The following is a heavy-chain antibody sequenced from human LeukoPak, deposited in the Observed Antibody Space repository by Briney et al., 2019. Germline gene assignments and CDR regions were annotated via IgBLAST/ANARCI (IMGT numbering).Heavy chain of an antibody. CDR2: IYYSGST. CDR3: ARATWLPVGLYYYDSSGYYYYFDY. D-gene: IGHD3-22*01. J-gene: IGHJ4*02. Sequence: SETLSLTCTVSGFSISSYYWSWIRQPPGKGLEWIGYIYYSGSTNYNPSLKSRVTISVDTSKNQFSLKLSSVTAADTAVYYCARATWLPVGLYYYDSSGYYYYFDYWGQGTLVTVSS. V-gene: IGHV4-59*01. CDR1: GFSISSYY.